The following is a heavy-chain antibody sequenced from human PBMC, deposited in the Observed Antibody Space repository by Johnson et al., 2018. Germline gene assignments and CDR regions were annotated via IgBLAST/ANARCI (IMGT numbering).Heavy chain of an antibody. CDR3: ATDAFDI. J-gene: IGHJ3*02. CDR2: ISSKGDTT. CDR1: GFTFSNYA. V-gene: IGHV3-64*01. Sequence: EVQLVESGGGVVQPVRSLRLSCVVSGFTFSNYAMHWVRQVPGKGLEYLSGISSKGDTTYYASSVRGRFTVSRDNSKNTLYLQMGSLRADDMAVYYCATDAFDIWGQGTMVTVSS.